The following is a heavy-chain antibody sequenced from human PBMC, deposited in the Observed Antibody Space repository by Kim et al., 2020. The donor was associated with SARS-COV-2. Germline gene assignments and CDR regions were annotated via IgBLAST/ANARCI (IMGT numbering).Heavy chain of an antibody. D-gene: IGHD2-15*01. CDR3: AKHDARYCSGGNCWYFAY. J-gene: IGHJ4*02. V-gene: IGHV4-34*01. Sequence: SETLSLTCAVSGGSFSDYYWTWIRQPPGKGLEWIGEINHIGSTKYNPSLKSRVTMSVDTSKNQLSLKLSSVTAADTALYYCAKHDARYCSGGNCWYFAYWGQGTLVTVSS. CDR2: INHIGST. CDR1: GGSFSDYY.